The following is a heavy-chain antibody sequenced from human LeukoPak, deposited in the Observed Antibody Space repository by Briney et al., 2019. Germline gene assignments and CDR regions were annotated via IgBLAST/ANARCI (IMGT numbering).Heavy chain of an antibody. CDR3: ARDLGLYDYGGNIDY. D-gene: IGHD4-23*01. V-gene: IGHV3-48*04. CDR1: GFTFSSYS. CDR2: ISGSSRTM. J-gene: IGHJ4*02. Sequence: GGSLRLSCAASGFTFSSYSMHWIRQAPGKGLEWVSYISGSSRTMYYADSVKGRFTISRDNAKNSLYLQMNSLRAEDTAVYYCARDLGLYDYGGNIDYWGQGTLVTVSS.